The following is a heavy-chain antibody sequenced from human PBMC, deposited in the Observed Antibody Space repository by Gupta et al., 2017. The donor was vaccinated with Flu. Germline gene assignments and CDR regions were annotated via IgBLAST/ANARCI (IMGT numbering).Heavy chain of an antibody. D-gene: IGHD3-16*01. CDR1: GFNFNKYG. J-gene: IGHJ4*02. Sequence: QVQLVESGGGVVQPGRSLRLSCAASGFNFNKYGMHWVRQAPGKRLDWVAVIYYDGSNKYYADSVKGRFTISRDNSRNTLYLQMSSLRAEDTAVYYCARGSKSGEARTPGILDYWGQGTLVAVSS. V-gene: IGHV3-33*01. CDR2: IYYDGSNK. CDR3: ARGSKSGEARTPGILDY.